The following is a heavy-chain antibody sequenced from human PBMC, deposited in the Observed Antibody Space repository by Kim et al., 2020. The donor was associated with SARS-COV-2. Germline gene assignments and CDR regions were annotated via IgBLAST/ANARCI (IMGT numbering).Heavy chain of an antibody. J-gene: IGHJ4*02. D-gene: IGHD3-10*01. CDR3: ARVYGSGSYHPNFDY. V-gene: IGHV1-2*02. Sequence: QELQGRATMTRDTSISTAYMELSRLRSDDTAVYYCARVYGSGSYHPNFDYWGQGTLVTVSS.